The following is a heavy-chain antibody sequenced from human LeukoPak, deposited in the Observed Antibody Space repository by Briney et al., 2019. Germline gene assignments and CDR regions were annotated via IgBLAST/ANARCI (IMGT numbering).Heavy chain of an antibody. CDR1: GFTFSDYY. Sequence: PGGSLRLSCAASGFTFSDYYMSWIRQAPGKGPEWVSYISSSGSTIYYADSVKGRFTISRDNAKNSLYLQMNSLRAEDTAVYYCARCLTPYYDSSGYCDYWGQGTLVTVSS. CDR3: ARCLTPYYDSSGYCDY. J-gene: IGHJ4*02. CDR2: ISSSGSTI. V-gene: IGHV3-11*01. D-gene: IGHD3-22*01.